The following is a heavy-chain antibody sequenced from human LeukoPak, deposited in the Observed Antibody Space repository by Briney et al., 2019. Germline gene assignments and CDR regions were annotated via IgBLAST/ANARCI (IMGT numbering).Heavy chain of an antibody. V-gene: IGHV3-21*04. CDR2: ISSSSSYI. D-gene: IGHD5-18*01. CDR3: ARIDVDTAMAP. CDR1: GFTFSSYS. Sequence: GGSLRLSCAASGFTFSSYSMNWVRQAPGKGLEWVSSISSSSSYIYYADSVKGRFTISRDNAKNSLYLQMNSLRAEDTAVYYCARIDVDTAMAPWGQGTLVTVSS. J-gene: IGHJ5*02.